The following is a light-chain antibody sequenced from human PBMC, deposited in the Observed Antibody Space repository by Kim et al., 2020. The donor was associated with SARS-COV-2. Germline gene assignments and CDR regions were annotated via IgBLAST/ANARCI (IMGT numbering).Light chain of an antibody. CDR2: GAS. CDR1: QSVSNSY. CDR3: QQYSSSPLT. Sequence: EIVLTQSPGTLSLSPGERATLSCRASQSVSNSYLAWYQQKPGQAPRLLIYGASSRATGIPDRFSGSGSGTDFTFSISRLEPEDFAVYYCQQYSSSPLTVGGGTKVDIK. V-gene: IGKV3-20*01. J-gene: IGKJ4*01.